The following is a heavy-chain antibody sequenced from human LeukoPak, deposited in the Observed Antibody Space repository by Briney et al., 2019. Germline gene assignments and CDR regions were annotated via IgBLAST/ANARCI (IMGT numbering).Heavy chain of an antibody. V-gene: IGHV3-7*01. Sequence: GGSLRLSCAGSGFTFSSYWMSWVRQTPGKRLEWVANINQDGSEKFYMDSVKGRFTISRDNAKNSLYLQMNSLRAEDTAVYYCARDEELLSDGVDYWGQGTLVTVSS. J-gene: IGHJ4*02. CDR1: GFTFSSYW. D-gene: IGHD1-26*01. CDR3: ARDEELLSDGVDY. CDR2: INQDGSEK.